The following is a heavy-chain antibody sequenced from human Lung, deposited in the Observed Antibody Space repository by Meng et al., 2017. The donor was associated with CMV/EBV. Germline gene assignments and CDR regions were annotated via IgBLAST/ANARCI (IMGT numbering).Heavy chain of an antibody. D-gene: IGHD2-2*01. V-gene: IGHV1-46*01. J-gene: IGHJ5*02. CDR3: ARGGTRRNWVDP. CDR1: GYTFTSYY. Sequence: ASXXVSXKASGYTFTSYYMHWVRQAPGQGLEWMGIINPSGGSTSYAQKFQGRVTMTRDTSTSTVYMELSSLRSEDTAVYYCARGGTRRNWVDPWRQGTLVTVSS. CDR2: INPSGGST.